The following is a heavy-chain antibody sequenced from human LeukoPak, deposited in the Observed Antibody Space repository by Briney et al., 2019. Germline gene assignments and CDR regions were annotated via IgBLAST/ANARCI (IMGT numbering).Heavy chain of an antibody. J-gene: IGHJ3*01. D-gene: IGHD2-21*02. V-gene: IGHV3-7*03. Sequence: GGSLRLSCAASGFTFNDYWMTWVRQAPGKGLEWVAHIKQDGSEKYYVDSLKGRFTISRDNAKNFLYLQMNSLRAEDTAVYFCARDSSPYCGDDCYFDAFDLWGQGTMVTVSS. CDR3: ARDSSPYCGDDCYFDAFDL. CDR1: GFTFNDYW. CDR2: IKQDGSEK.